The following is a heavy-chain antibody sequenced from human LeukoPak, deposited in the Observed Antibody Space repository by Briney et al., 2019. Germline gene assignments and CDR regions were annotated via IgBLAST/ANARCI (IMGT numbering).Heavy chain of an antibody. CDR3: ASGRDGYNPYIPFVY. CDR1: GGSISSSSYY. Sequence: PSETLSLTCTVSGGSISSSSYYWGWIRPPPGKGLEGIVCIYYSGSTYYNPSLKSRVTISVDTSKNQFSLKLSSVTAADTAVYYCASGRDGYNPYIPFVYWGQGTLVTVSS. CDR2: IYYSGST. D-gene: IGHD5-24*01. J-gene: IGHJ4*02. V-gene: IGHV4-39*07.